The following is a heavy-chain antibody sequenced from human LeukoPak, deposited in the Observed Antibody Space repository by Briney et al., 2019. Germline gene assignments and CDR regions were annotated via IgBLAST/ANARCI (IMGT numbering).Heavy chain of an antibody. J-gene: IGHJ3*02. Sequence: PGGSLRLSCAASGFTFSSYVMSWVRQAPGKGLEWVSAISGSGGSTYYADSVKGRFTISRDNSKNTLYLQMNSLRAEDTAVYYCAKDPIQLWSRGAFDIWGQGTMVTVSS. CDR3: AKDPIQLWSRGAFDI. V-gene: IGHV3-23*01. D-gene: IGHD5-18*01. CDR2: ISGSGGST. CDR1: GFTFSSYV.